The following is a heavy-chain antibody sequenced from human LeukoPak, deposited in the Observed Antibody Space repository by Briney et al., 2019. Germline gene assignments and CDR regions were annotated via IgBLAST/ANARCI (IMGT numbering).Heavy chain of an antibody. CDR2: ISSSGNTI. V-gene: IGHV3-48*03. CDR1: GFTFSSSE. D-gene: IGHD2/OR15-2a*01. Sequence: GGSLRLSCAASGFTFSSSEMNWVRQAPGKGLEWVSYISSSGNTIYYADSVKGRFTISRDNARNSLLLQMNIMRAEDTTHYYCARGFPRRDYWGQGTLVTVSS. CDR3: ARGFPRRDY. J-gene: IGHJ4*02.